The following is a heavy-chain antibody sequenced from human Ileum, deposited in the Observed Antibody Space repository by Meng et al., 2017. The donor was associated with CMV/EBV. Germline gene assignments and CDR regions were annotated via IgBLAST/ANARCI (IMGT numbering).Heavy chain of an antibody. CDR1: FTNYY. J-gene: IGHJ6*02. D-gene: IGHD2-15*01. CDR2: IDPSGGST. Sequence: FTNYYRHWVRQAPGQGLEWMGMIDPSGGSTSYAQKFQGRVTMTRDTSTSTVYMELSSLRSEDTAVYYCARGDIVVVPPEVHNYGMDVWGQGTTVTVSS. V-gene: IGHV1-46*01. CDR3: ARGDIVVVPPEVHNYGMDV.